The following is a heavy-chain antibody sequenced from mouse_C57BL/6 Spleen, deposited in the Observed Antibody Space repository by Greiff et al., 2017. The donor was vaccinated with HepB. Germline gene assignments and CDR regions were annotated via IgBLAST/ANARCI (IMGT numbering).Heavy chain of an antibody. Sequence: QVQLQQSGPELVKPGASVKISCKASGYSFTSYYIHWVKQRPGQGLEWIGWIYPGSGNTKYNEKFKGKATLTADTSSSTAYMQLSSLTSEDSAVYYCARGGYGNYVRAMDYWGQRTSVTVSS. CDR1: GYSFTSYY. CDR2: IYPGSGNT. CDR3: ARGGYGNYVRAMDY. D-gene: IGHD2-10*02. J-gene: IGHJ4*01. V-gene: IGHV1-66*01.